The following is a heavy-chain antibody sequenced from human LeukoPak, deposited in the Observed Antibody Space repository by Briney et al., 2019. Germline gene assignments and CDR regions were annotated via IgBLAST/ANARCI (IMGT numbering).Heavy chain of an antibody. CDR2: ISAYNGNT. CDR3: ARPLRGVKALDY. J-gene: IGHJ4*02. V-gene: IGHV1-18*01. Sequence: ASVKVSCKASGGTFSSYAISWVRQAPGQGLEWMGWISAYNGNTNYAQKLQGRVTMTTDTSTSTAYMELRSLRSDDTAVYYCARPLRGVKALDYWGQGTLVTVSS. CDR1: GGTFSSYA. D-gene: IGHD3-10*01.